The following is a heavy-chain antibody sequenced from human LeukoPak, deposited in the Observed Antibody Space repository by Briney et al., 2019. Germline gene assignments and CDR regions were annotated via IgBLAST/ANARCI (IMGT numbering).Heavy chain of an antibody. V-gene: IGHV4-59*01. J-gene: IGHJ6*03. Sequence: KSSETLSLTCTVSDDSNTMYYWTWIRQPPGKGLEWIGYVDHTGSTKFNPSLNGRVSISRDTSKNLFSLRLRSVTAADTAVYFCARGRVSSSTWYSTYYYYFYMDVWGKGTTVTVSS. D-gene: IGHD4-11*01. CDR1: DDSNTMYY. CDR2: VDHTGST. CDR3: ARGRVSSSTWYSTYYYYFYMDV.